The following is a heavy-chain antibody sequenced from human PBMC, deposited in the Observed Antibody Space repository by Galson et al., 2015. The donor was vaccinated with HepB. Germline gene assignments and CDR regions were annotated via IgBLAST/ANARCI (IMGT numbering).Heavy chain of an antibody. Sequence: SLRLSCAASGFTFSTYSMNWVRQAPGKGLEWVSYISSNSSTIYYADSVKGRFTISRDNAKNSLYLQMDSLRDEDTAVYYCARGWIAVAAIGVSWGQGTLVTDS. CDR2: ISSNSSTI. J-gene: IGHJ5*02. CDR1: GFTFSTYS. CDR3: ARGWIAVAAIGVS. D-gene: IGHD6-19*01. V-gene: IGHV3-48*02.